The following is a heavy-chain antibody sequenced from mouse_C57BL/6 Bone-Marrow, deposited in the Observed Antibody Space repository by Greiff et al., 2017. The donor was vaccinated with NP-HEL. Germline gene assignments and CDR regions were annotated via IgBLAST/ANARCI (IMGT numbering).Heavy chain of an antibody. CDR1: GFTFSSYG. CDR2: ISSGGSYT. Sequence: EVKLVESGGDLVKPGGSLKLSCAASGFTFSSYGMSWVRQTPDKRLEWVATISSGGSYTYYPDSVKGRFTISRDNAKNTLYLQMSSLKSERTAIYDSARHPSYWGQGTLVTVSA. V-gene: IGHV5-6*01. CDR3: ARHPSY. J-gene: IGHJ3*01.